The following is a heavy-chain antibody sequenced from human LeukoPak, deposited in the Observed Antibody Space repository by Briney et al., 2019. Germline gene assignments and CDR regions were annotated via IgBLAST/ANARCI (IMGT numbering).Heavy chain of an antibody. V-gene: IGHV1-69*05. CDR2: IIPIFGTA. CDR1: GGTFSSYA. D-gene: IGHD3/OR15-3a*01. J-gene: IGHJ6*03. Sequence: SVKVSCKASGGTFSSYAISWVRQAPGQGLEWMGGIIPIFGTANYAQKFQGRVTITTDESTSTAYMELSSLRSEDTAVYYCARGPHTAGLVYYYYYYMDVWGKGTTVTVSS. CDR3: ARGPHTAGLVYYYYYYMDV.